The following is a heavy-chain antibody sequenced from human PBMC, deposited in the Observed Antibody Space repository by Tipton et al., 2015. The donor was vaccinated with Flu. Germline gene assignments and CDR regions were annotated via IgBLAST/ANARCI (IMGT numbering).Heavy chain of an antibody. Sequence: TLFLTCAVSGYSISTGYYWGWIRQPPGKGLEWIATISHSGSTYYKPSLKSRVTISLDTFQNQFSLKVNSVTAADTAVYYCSRSTYYYGSGSSDYWGQGTLVTVSS. J-gene: IGHJ4*02. D-gene: IGHD3-10*01. CDR2: ISHSGST. CDR3: SRSTYYYGSGSSDY. CDR1: GYSISTGYY. V-gene: IGHV4-38-2*01.